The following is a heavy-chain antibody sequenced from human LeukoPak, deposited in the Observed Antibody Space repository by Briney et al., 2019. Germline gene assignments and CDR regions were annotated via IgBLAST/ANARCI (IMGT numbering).Heavy chain of an antibody. CDR1: GYTFTSYG. J-gene: IGHJ4*02. CDR3: ARGKSGLRYFDWLISFDY. CDR2: ISANNGNT. V-gene: IGHV1-18*01. Sequence: ASVKVSCKASGYTFTSYGISWVRQAPGQGLEWMGWISANNGNTNYAKKFRDRATMTTDTSTSTAYMELRSLRSDDTAVYYCARGKSGLRYFDWLISFDYWGQGTLVTVSS. D-gene: IGHD3-9*01.